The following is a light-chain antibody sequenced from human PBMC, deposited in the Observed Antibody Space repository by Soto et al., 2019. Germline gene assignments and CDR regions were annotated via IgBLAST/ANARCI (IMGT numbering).Light chain of an antibody. Sequence: QSVLTQPPSVSGAPGQRVTISCTGRNSNIGAGYDVHWYQQLPGTAPKLLIYGNSNRPSGVTDRFSGSKSGTSASLAITGLRPEDEAVYYCQSYDTSLSGYVFGTGTKLTVL. J-gene: IGLJ1*01. CDR1: NSNIGAGYD. V-gene: IGLV1-40*01. CDR3: QSYDTSLSGYV. CDR2: GNS.